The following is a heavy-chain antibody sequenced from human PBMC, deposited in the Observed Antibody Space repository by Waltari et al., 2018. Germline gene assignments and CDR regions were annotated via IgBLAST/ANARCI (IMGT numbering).Heavy chain of an antibody. CDR3: ARDRGYQDY. Sequence: QVQLQESGPGLVKPSETLSLTCTVSGGSISSYYRSWIRQPPGKGLEWIGYIYSSGSTNYNPSLKSRVIISVDTSKNQFSLKVRSMTAADTAVYYCARDRGYQDYWGQGTLVTVSS. CDR1: GGSISSYY. D-gene: IGHD3-10*01. V-gene: IGHV4-59*01. J-gene: IGHJ4*02. CDR2: IYSSGST.